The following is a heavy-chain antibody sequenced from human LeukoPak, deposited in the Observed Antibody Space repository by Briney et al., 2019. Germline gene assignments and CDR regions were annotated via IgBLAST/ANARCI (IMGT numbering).Heavy chain of an antibody. CDR1: GFTFSSYG. CDR2: ISDSGGRT. V-gene: IGHV3-23*01. D-gene: IGHD3-22*01. Sequence: GGSLRLSCAASGFTFSSYGMSWVRQAPGKGLEGVSAISDSGGRTFYADSVKGRFTISRDNSKNTLYLQINSLRAEDTAVYYCAKDSYDTSIWGQGTLVTVSA. J-gene: IGHJ4*02. CDR3: AKDSYDTSI.